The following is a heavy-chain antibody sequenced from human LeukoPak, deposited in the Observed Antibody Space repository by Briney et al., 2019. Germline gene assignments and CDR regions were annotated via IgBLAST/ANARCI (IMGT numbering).Heavy chain of an antibody. D-gene: IGHD3-22*01. V-gene: IGHV1-3*01. CDR3: ARVTSSGYFNWFDP. CDR2: INAGNGNT. J-gene: IGHJ5*02. CDR1: GYTFTSHV. Sequence: ASVKVSCKASGYTFTSHVIHWVRQAPGQRLEWMGWINAGNGNTKYSQKFQDRVTITRDISASTASMELSSLRSEDTAVYYCARVTSSGYFNWFDPWGQGTLVTVSS.